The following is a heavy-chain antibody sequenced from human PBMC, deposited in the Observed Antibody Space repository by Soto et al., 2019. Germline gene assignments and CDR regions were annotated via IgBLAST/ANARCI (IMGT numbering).Heavy chain of an antibody. CDR2: IGTAGDT. CDR3: ARAGAYYGMDV. CDR1: GFTFSTYD. V-gene: IGHV3-13*01. J-gene: IGHJ6*02. Sequence: EVQLVESGGGLIQPGGSLRLSCAASGFTFSTYDMHWVRQATGKGLEWVSAIGTAGDTYSPGSVKGRFTISRENAKNSLYLQMNSLRAEDTAVYYCARAGAYYGMDVWGQGTTVTVSS. D-gene: IGHD1-26*01.